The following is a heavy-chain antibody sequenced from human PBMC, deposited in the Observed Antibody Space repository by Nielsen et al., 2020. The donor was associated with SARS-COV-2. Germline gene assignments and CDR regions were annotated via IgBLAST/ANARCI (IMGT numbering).Heavy chain of an antibody. CDR3: ARELYDSSGYYYYGMDD. V-gene: IGHV3-13*04. CDR1: GFPFISYD. CDR2: IGTAGDT. D-gene: IGHD3-22*01. Sequence: GDSLKIPCAAPGFPFISYDMHWVRQATGKGLEWVSAIGTAGDTYSPGSVKGRFTISRENAKNSLYLQMNSLRAGDTAVYYCARELYDSSGYYYYGMDDWGQGTTVTVSS. J-gene: IGHJ6*02.